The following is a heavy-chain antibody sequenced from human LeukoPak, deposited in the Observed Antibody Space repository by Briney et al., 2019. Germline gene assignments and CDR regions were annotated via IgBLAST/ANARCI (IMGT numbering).Heavy chain of an antibody. CDR3: ANELLVGTAFDI. D-gene: IGHD1-26*01. CDR2: ISGTGSDT. V-gene: IGHV3-23*01. J-gene: IGHJ3*02. CDR1: GLIFSSYV. Sequence: GGSLRLSCAASGLIFSSYVMSWVRQAPGKGLEWVSTISGTGSDTYYTDSVKGRFTISRDNSKNTLYLQMNSLRAEEMAVYYCANELLVGTAFDIWGQGTMVTVSS.